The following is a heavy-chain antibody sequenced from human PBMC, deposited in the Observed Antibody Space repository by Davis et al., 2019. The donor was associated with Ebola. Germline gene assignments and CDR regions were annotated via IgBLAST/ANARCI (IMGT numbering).Heavy chain of an antibody. J-gene: IGHJ4*02. Sequence: GGSLRLSCAASGFTFSSYAMSWVRRAPGKGLEWVSTLGLSGDTYYADSVKGRFTISRDNSKNTLYLQMNSLRAEDTAVYYCARVPTAMVYSYFDYWGQGTLVTVSS. V-gene: IGHV3-23*01. CDR2: LGLSGDT. CDR3: ARVPTAMVYSYFDY. CDR1: GFTFSSYA. D-gene: IGHD5-18*01.